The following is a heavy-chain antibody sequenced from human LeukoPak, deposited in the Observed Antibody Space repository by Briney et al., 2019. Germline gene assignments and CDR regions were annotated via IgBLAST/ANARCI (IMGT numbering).Heavy chain of an antibody. Sequence: PSETLSLTCTVSGASISSSTHYWGWIRQPPGKGLEWIGNIYYRGSTYYNPSLKSRVTISVDTSKNQFSLKLSSVTAADTAVFYGARQMGFPWYFDLWGRGTLVTVSS. CDR2: IYYRGST. CDR1: GASISSSTHY. CDR3: ARQMGFPWYFDL. V-gene: IGHV4-39*01. D-gene: IGHD5-24*01. J-gene: IGHJ2*01.